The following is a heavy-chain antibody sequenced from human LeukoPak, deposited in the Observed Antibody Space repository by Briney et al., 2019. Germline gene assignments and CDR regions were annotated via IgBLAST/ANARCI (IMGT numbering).Heavy chain of an antibody. Sequence: ASVKVSCKASGYTFTGYYMHWVRQAPGQGLEWMGWINPNRGGTNYAQKFQGRVTMTRDTSISTAYMELSRLRSDDTAVYYCARVLRFLEAWFDPWGQGTLVTVSS. D-gene: IGHD3-3*01. CDR2: INPNRGGT. J-gene: IGHJ5*02. CDR3: ARVLRFLEAWFDP. V-gene: IGHV1-2*02. CDR1: GYTFTGYY.